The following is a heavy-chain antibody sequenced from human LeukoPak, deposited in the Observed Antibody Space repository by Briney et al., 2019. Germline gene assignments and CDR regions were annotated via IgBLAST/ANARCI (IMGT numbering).Heavy chain of an antibody. V-gene: IGHV1-69*04. D-gene: IGHD2-2*02. CDR3: ARRGPVVVPAAIPPFDY. CDR1: GGTFSSYA. CDR2: IIPILGIA. Sequence: ASVKVSCKASGGTFSSYAISWVRQAPGQGLEWMGRIIPILGIANYAQKFQGRVTITADKSTSTAYMELSRLRSDDTAVYYCARRGPVVVPAAIPPFDYWGQGTLVTVSS. J-gene: IGHJ4*02.